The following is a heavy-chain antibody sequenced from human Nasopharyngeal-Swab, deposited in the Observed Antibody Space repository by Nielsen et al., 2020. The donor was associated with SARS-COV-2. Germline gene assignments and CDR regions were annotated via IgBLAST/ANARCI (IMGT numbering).Heavy chain of an antibody. Sequence: SETLSLTCSVSGGSFNGFYWNWFRQAPGKGLEWIGEINHNERTNYNPSLKSRIAMLVDTSNNQVSLKVSSVSAGDTAVYYCARAGRVGDAYTGLDVWGPGTTVTVSS. V-gene: IGHV4-34*01. CDR3: ARAGRVGDAYTGLDV. CDR2: INHNERT. CDR1: GGSFNGFY. D-gene: IGHD5-24*01. J-gene: IGHJ6*02.